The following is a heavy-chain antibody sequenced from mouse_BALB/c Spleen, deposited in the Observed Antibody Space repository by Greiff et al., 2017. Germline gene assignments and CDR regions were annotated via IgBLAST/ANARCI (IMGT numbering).Heavy chain of an antibody. V-gene: IGHV1S81*02. Sequence: QVQLQQSGAELVKPGASVKLSCKASGYTFTSYWMHWVKQRPGQGLEWIGEINPSNGRTNYNEKFKSKATLTVDKSSSTAYMQLSSLTSEDSAVYYCARELPFAYWGQGTLVTVSA. CDR3: ARELPFAY. CDR2: INPSNGRT. J-gene: IGHJ3*01. CDR1: GYTFTSYW.